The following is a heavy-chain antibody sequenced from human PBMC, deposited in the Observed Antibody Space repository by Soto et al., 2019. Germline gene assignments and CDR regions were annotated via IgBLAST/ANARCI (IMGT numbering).Heavy chain of an antibody. Sequence: PGGSLRLSCEGSGFTFSGHYMDWVRQAPGKGLQWLGRIRNKPNGHTTEYAAAVKGRFTISRDDSKNLVYLQMNNPKSEDTAVYYCSTTVITAPLFEYWGQGTLVTVSS. CDR2: IRNKPNGHTT. V-gene: IGHV3-72*01. D-gene: IGHD3-16*01. CDR3: STTVITAPLFEY. CDR1: GFTFSGHY. J-gene: IGHJ4*02.